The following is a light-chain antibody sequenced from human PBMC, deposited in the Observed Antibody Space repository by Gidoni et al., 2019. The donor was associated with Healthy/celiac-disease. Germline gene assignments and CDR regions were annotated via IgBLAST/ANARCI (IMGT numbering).Light chain of an antibody. J-gene: IGKJ1*01. CDR3: QQYGSPWT. V-gene: IGKV3-20*01. CDR1: QSVSSSY. Sequence: EIVLTQSPGTLSLSPGERAPLSCRASQSVSSSYLAWYQQKPGQAPRLLIYGASSRATGIPDRFSGSGSGTDFTLTISRLEPEDFAVYYCQQYGSPWTFXXXTKVEIK. CDR2: GAS.